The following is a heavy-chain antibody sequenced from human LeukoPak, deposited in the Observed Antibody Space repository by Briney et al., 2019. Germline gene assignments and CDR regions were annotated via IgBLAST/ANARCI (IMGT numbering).Heavy chain of an antibody. V-gene: IGHV3-48*03. J-gene: IGHJ6*03. Sequence: GGSLRLSCAASGFTFSSYEMNWVRQAPGKGLEWVSYISSSGSTIYYADSVKGRFTISRDNAKNSLYLQMNSLRAEDTAVYYCARTKAPEYYYYMDVWGKGTTVTVSS. CDR3: ARTKAPEYYYYMDV. CDR2: ISSSGSTI. CDR1: GFTFSSYE.